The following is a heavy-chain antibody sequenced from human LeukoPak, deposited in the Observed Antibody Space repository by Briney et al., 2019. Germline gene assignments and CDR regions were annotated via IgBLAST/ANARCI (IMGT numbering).Heavy chain of an antibody. CDR1: GFTFSSYR. CDR3: ARASKVEAFDV. V-gene: IGHV3-74*01. CDR2: INSDGSGT. D-gene: IGHD2-15*01. J-gene: IGHJ3*01. Sequence: PGGSLRLSCAASGFTFSSYRMHWVRQAPGKGLVWVSRINSDGSGTIYADSVKGRFTISRDNTKNTLYLQMNSLRAEDTAVYYCARASKVEAFDVWGQGTMVTVSS.